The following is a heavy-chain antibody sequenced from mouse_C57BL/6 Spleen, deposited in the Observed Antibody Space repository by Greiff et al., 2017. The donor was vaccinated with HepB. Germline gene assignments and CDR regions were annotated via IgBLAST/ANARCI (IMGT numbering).Heavy chain of an antibody. CDR1: GYTFTSYW. CDR2: IYPGSGST. V-gene: IGHV1-55*01. J-gene: IGHJ4*01. CDR3: ASYGYDYCSYAMDY. Sequence: QVQLQQPGAELVKPGASVKMSCKASGYTFTSYWITWVKQRPGQGLEWIGDIYPGSGSTNYNEKFKSKAKLTVDTSSRTAYMQRSSLTSEDSAVYYGASYGYDYCSYAMDYWGQGTSVTVSS. D-gene: IGHD1-1*01.